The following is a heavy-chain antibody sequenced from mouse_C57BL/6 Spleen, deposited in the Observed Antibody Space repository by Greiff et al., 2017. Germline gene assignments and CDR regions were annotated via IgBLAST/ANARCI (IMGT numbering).Heavy chain of an antibody. CDR2: IYPSDSET. J-gene: IGHJ4*01. Sequence: QVQLQQPGAELVRPGSSVKLSCKASGYTFTSYWMDWVKQRPGQGLEWIGNIYPSDSETHYNQKFKDKATLTVDKSSSTAYMQLSSLTSEDSAVYYCARFPYDYDAMDYWGQGTSVTVSS. CDR3: ARFPYDYDAMDY. CDR1: GYTFTSYW. V-gene: IGHV1-61*01.